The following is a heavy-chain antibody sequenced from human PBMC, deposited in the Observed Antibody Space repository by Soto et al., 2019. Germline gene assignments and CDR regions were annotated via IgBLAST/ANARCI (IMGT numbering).Heavy chain of an antibody. CDR2: ITKNGRNK. J-gene: IGHJ4*02. CDR3: GRCNGDDCHSPFDY. CDR1: GLTFSNYG. V-gene: IGHV3-30*03. Sequence: QVQLVESGGGVVQPGGSLRLSCAASGLTFSNYGMHWVRQAPGKGLEWVADITKNGRNKDYADSVKGRLAISRDNSKNPLELQMNSLRVEDTAMYYCGRCNGDDCHSPFDYWGQGTLVTVSS. D-gene: IGHD2-8*01.